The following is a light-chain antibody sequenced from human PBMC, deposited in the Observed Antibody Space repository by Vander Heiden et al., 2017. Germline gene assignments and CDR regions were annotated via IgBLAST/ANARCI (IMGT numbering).Light chain of an antibody. J-gene: IGLJ1*01. Sequence: SYELTQQPSVSVSPGQTARITCSGDALPKQYAYWYQQKPGQAPVLVIYKDSERPSGIPDRFSGSSSGTTVTLTISGVQAEDEADYYCQSADSSGTFYVFGTGTKVTVL. CDR2: KDS. V-gene: IGLV3-25*03. CDR1: ALPKQY. CDR3: QSADSSGTFYV.